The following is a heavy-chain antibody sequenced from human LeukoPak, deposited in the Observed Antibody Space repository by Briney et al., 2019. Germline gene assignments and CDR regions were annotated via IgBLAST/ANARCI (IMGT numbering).Heavy chain of an antibody. J-gene: IGHJ5*02. CDR2: IYYSGST. Sequence: PSETLSLTCAVYGGSFSSYYWGWIRQPPGKGLEWIGSIYYSGSTYYNPSLKSRVTISVDTSKNQFSLKLSSVTAADTAVYYCARRHRRGALLWFGELFYWFDPWGQGTLVTVSS. V-gene: IGHV4-39*01. D-gene: IGHD3-10*01. CDR3: ARRHRRGALLWFGELFYWFDP. CDR1: GGSFSSYY.